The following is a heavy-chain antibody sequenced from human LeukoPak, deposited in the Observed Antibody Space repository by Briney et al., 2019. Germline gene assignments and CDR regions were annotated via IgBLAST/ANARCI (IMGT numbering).Heavy chain of an antibody. CDR1: GYTFTSYY. V-gene: IGHV1-46*01. D-gene: IGHD5-12*01. Sequence: ASVKVSCKASGYTFTSYYMHWVRQAPGQGLEWMGLNNPSGGSTSYAQKFQGRVTMARDTSTSTVYMELSSLRSEDTAVYYCARDPNIVATSPIYYFDYWGQGTLVTVSS. CDR2: NNPSGGST. J-gene: IGHJ4*02. CDR3: ARDPNIVATSPIYYFDY.